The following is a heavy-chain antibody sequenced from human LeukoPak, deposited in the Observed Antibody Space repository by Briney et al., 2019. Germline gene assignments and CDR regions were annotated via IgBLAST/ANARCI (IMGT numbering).Heavy chain of an antibody. D-gene: IGHD3-16*01. CDR3: AKEERVWGYISDNYYYARDV. J-gene: IGHJ6*04. Sequence: SETLSLTCTVSGGSISSYYWSWIRQPPGKGLEWIGHMYYTGSTKYNPTLKSRVTISVDRSKNQFSLKVSSVTTADTAAYYCAKEERVWGYISDNYYYARDVGGKGPTVTVSS. CDR2: MYYTGST. V-gene: IGHV4-59*01. CDR1: GGSISSYY.